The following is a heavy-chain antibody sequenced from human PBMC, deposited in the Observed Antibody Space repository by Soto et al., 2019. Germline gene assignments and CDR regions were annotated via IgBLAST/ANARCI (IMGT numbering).Heavy chain of an antibody. D-gene: IGHD2-15*01. CDR1: GGSISSYY. Sequence: PSETLSLTCTVSGGSISSYYWSWTRQPPGKGPEWIGYIYYSGSTNYNPSLKSRVTISVDTSKNQFSLKLSSVTAADTAVYYCARVVARYCDYWGQGTLVTVSS. V-gene: IGHV4-59*01. J-gene: IGHJ4*02. CDR3: ARVVARYCDY. CDR2: IYYSGST.